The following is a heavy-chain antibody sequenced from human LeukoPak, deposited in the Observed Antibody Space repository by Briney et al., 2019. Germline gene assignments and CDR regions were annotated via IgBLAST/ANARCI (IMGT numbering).Heavy chain of an antibody. V-gene: IGHV1-69*05. J-gene: IGHJ6*03. D-gene: IGHD3-3*01. Sequence: GASVKVSCKASGGTFSSYAISWVRQAPGQGLEWMGGISPIFGTGNYAQKFQGRGTITTDEATSTAYRELSSLRSEDTAVYYCARDHSPYNDFWSGYSTVPAHYMDVWGNGTTVTVSS. CDR1: GGTFSSYA. CDR2: ISPIFGTG. CDR3: ARDHSPYNDFWSGYSTVPAHYMDV.